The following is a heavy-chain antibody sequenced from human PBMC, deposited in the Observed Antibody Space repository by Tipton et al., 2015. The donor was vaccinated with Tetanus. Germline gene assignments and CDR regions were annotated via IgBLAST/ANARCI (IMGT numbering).Heavy chain of an antibody. CDR2: IKSKLDGGAI. Sequence: SLRLSCAASGFTFSSYALIWVRQAPGKGLEWIGRIKSKLDGGAIDYAAPMEGRFIISRDDSQNAVFLQMNSLKPEDTAVYYCSTSGPGVSGGDYWGQGTLVTVSS. V-gene: IGHV3-15*01. D-gene: IGHD3-16*01. J-gene: IGHJ4*02. CDR3: STSGPGVSGGDY. CDR1: GFTFSSYA.